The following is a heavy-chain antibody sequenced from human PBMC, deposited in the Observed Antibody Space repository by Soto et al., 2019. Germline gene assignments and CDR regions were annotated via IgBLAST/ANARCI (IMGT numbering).Heavy chain of an antibody. V-gene: IGHV3-21*01. D-gene: IGHD6-19*01. CDR3: ARDPRRRGWYWFDY. CDR1: GFTFSSYS. J-gene: IGHJ4*02. CDR2: ISSSSYI. Sequence: GGSLRLSCAASGFTFSSYSMNWVRQAPGKGLEWVSSISSSSYIYYADSVKGRFTISRDNAKNSLYLQMNSLRAEDTAVYYCARDPRRRGWYWFDYWGQGTLVTVSS.